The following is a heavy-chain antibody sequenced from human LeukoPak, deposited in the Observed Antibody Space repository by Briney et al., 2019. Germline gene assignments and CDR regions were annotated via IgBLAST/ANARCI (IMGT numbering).Heavy chain of an antibody. J-gene: IGHJ3*02. CDR1: GGSIGSYY. Sequence: KPSETLSLTCTVSGGSIGSYYWSWIRQPPGKGLEWIGYIYYSGSTNYNPSLKSRVTISVDTSKNQFSLKLSSVTAADTAVYYCARGGYYYDSTGPLPFDIWGQGTMVTVSS. CDR3: ARGGYYYDSTGPLPFDI. CDR2: IYYSGST. V-gene: IGHV4-59*01. D-gene: IGHD3-22*01.